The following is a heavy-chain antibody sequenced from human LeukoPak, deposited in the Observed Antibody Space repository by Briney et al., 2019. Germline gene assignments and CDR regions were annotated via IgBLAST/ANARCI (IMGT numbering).Heavy chain of an antibody. CDR2: ISSSGSTI. CDR3: ARTRNDNWFDP. V-gene: IGHV3-11*01. J-gene: IGHJ5*02. CDR1: GFTFSDYY. Sequence: GGSLRLCCAASGFTFSDYYMSWIRQAPGKGLEWVSYISSSGSTIYYADSVKGRFTISRDNAKNSLYLQMNSLRAEDTAVYYCARTRNDNWFDPWGQGTLVTVSS. D-gene: IGHD1-14*01.